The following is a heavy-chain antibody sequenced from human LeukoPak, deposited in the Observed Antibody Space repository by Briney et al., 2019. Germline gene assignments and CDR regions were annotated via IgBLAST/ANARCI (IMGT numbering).Heavy chain of an antibody. CDR3: ARDSYYYGSGSYYN. V-gene: IGHV4-4*07. CDR1: GGSISSYY. D-gene: IGHD3-10*01. Sequence: SETLSLTCTVSGGSISSYYWSWIRQPAGKGLEWIGRIYTSGSTNYNPSLKSRVTMSVDTSKNQFSLKLSSVTAADTAVYYCARDSYYYGSGSYYNWGQGTLVTVSS. CDR2: IYTSGST. J-gene: IGHJ4*02.